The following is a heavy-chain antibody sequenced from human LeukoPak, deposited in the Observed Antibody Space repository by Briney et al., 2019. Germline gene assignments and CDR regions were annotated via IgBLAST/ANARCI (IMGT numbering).Heavy chain of an antibody. D-gene: IGHD1-26*01. Sequence: PGGSLRLSCAASGFSFIDYWMTWVRQTPGKGLEWVANIKQDGGDIYYLDSVKGRFTISRDNAKNSLYLQMNSLRAEDTAVYYCARDKAVGPTHLDYWGQGTLVTVSS. CDR1: GFSFIDYW. V-gene: IGHV3-7*01. CDR2: IKQDGGDI. J-gene: IGHJ4*02. CDR3: ARDKAVGPTHLDY.